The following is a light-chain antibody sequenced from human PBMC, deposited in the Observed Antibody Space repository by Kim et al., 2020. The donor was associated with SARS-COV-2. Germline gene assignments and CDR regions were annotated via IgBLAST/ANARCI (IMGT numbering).Light chain of an antibody. V-gene: IGLV3-1*01. CDR1: KLGDKY. Sequence: SYELTQPPSVFVSPGQTASITCSGDKLGDKYACWYQQKPGQSPVLVIYQDSKRPSGTPERFSGSNSGNTATLTISGTQAMDEADYYCQAWDSSTVV. CDR3: QAWDSSTVV. CDR2: QDS. J-gene: IGLJ2*01.